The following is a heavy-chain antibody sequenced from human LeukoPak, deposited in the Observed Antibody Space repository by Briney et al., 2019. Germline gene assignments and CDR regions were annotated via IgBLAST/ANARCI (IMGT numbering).Heavy chain of an antibody. CDR1: GFTFSSNY. CDR3: ARDLAWRVAGTDYYYGMDV. CDR2: IYSGGST. J-gene: IGHJ6*02. D-gene: IGHD6-19*01. Sequence: GGSLRLSCAASGFTFSSNYMSWVRQAPGKGLEWVSVIYSGGSTYYADSVKGRFTISRDNSKNTLYLQMNSLRAEDTAVYYCARDLAWRVAGTDYYYGMDVWGQGTTVTVSS. V-gene: IGHV3-53*01.